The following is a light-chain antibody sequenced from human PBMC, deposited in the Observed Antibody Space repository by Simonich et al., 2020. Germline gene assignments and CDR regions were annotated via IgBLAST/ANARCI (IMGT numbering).Light chain of an antibody. Sequence: QSALTQPASVSGFPGQSIPIPCTGTSSDVGDYNYVSWYQQHPGKAPKLMIYDVSNRPSGVSNRFSGSKSGNTASLTISGLQAEDEADYYCSSYTSSSTVVFGGGTKLTVL. CDR1: SSDVGDYNY. CDR3: SSYTSSSTVV. J-gene: IGLJ2*01. V-gene: IGLV2-14*03. CDR2: DVS.